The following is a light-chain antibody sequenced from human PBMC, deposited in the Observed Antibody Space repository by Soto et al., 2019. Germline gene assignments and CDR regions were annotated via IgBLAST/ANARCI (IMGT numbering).Light chain of an antibody. J-gene: IGKJ1*01. V-gene: IGKV3-15*01. Sequence: EIMMTQSPATLSVSPGERATLSCRASQSVRTNLAWYQHKPGQSPRLLIYGASNRATGFPARFSASGSGTEFTLTINGLQSEDFAVYYCQQYNDNWPTFGQGTKVDIK. CDR1: QSVRTN. CDR3: QQYNDNWPT. CDR2: GAS.